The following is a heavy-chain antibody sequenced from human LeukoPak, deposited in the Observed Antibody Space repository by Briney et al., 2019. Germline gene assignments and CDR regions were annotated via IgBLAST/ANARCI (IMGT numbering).Heavy chain of an antibody. V-gene: IGHV4-34*01. CDR2: INHSGST. D-gene: IGHD3-3*01. CDR1: GGSFSGYY. J-gene: IGHJ4*02. CDR3: ARSQGQYDFWSGYYHPYFDY. Sequence: PSETLSLTCAVYGGSFSGYYWSWIRQPPGKGLKWIGEINHSGSTSYNPSLKSRVTISVDTSKNQFSLKLSSVTAADTAVHYCARSQGQYDFWSGYYHPYFDYWGQGTLVTVSS.